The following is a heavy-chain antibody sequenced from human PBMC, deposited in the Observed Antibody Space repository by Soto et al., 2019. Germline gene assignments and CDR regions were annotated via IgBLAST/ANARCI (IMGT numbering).Heavy chain of an antibody. Sequence: PGGSLRLSCAASGFTFSSYSMNWVRQAPGKGLEWVSSISGSSSYKYYADSVKGRFTISRDNAKNSLYLQMNSLKAEDTAVYYCARDAFCSGGICYAWYFDSWGQGTMVTVYS. J-gene: IGHJ4*02. CDR3: ARDAFCSGGICYAWYFDS. D-gene: IGHD2-15*01. V-gene: IGHV3-21*01. CDR2: ISGSSSYK. CDR1: GFTFSSYS.